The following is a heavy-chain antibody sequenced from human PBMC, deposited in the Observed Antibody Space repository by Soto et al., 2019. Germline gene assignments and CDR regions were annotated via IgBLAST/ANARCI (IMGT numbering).Heavy chain of an antibody. J-gene: IGHJ4*02. CDR1: GFTFGSSA. Sequence: LVQSGPDVKKPGTSVKVSCKTSGFTFGSSAVQWVRQVRGQRLEWIGWIVVASGYSKVAQKFQDRVSLTRELSTNTAFMELSSLTSEDSAMYYCAADVIGVAGDFDHWGQGTLVSVSS. V-gene: IGHV1-58*01. CDR2: IVVASGYS. D-gene: IGHD6-19*01. CDR3: AADVIGVAGDFDH.